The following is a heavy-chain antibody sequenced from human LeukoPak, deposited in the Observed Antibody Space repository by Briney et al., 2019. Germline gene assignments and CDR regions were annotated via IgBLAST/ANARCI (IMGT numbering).Heavy chain of an antibody. CDR1: GYTFTSYY. CDR2: INPSGGST. CDR3: ARVVGVGYYGSGNWFDP. V-gene: IGHV1-46*01. D-gene: IGHD3-10*01. Sequence: ASVKVSCKASGYTFTSYYMHWVRQAPGQGLEWMGIINPSGGSTSYAQKFQGRVTMTRDTSTSTVYMELSSLRSEDTAVYYCARVVGVGYYGSGNWFDPWGQGTLVTVSS. J-gene: IGHJ5*02.